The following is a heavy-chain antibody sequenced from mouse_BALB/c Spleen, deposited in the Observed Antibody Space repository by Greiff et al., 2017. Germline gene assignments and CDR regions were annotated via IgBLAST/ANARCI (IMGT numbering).Heavy chain of an antibody. CDR1: GYSITSGYY. V-gene: IGHV3-6*02. J-gene: IGHJ4*01. D-gene: IGHD3-2*01. Sequence: EVKLMESGPGLVKPSQSLSLTCSVTGYSITSGYYWNWIRQFPGNKLEWMGYISYDGSNNYNPSLKNRISITRDTSKNQFFLKLNSVTTEDTATYYCAKTARATSNYYAMDYWGQGTSVTVSS. CDR2: ISYDGSN. CDR3: AKTARATSNYYAMDY.